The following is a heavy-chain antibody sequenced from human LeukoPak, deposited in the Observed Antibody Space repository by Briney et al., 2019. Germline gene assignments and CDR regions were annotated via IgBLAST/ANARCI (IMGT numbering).Heavy chain of an antibody. Sequence: SETLSLTCTVSGGSISSYYWSWIRQPPGKGLEWIGYIYYSGSTNYNPSLKSRVTISVDTSKNQFSLKLSSVTAADTAVYYCARGSSVLLWFGAPGGMDVWGQGTTVTVSS. CDR3: ARGSSVLLWFGAPGGMDV. D-gene: IGHD3-10*01. CDR2: IYYSGST. CDR1: GGSISSYY. V-gene: IGHV4-59*12. J-gene: IGHJ6*02.